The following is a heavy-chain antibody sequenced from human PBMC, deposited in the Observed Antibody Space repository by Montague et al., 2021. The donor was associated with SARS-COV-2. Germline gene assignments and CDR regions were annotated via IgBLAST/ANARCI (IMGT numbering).Heavy chain of an antibody. Sequence: CAISGDSVSSNSATWNWVRQSPSRGLEWLGGTYYRSKWYNDYAVXXRGRVTINSDTSKNQFSLQLDSVTPEDTAIYYCTSGREGNYDVMDVWGQGTTVTVSS. J-gene: IGHJ6*02. D-gene: IGHD1-1*01. CDR1: GDSVSSNSAT. CDR3: TSGREGNYDVMDV. V-gene: IGHV6-1*01. CDR2: TYYRSKWYN.